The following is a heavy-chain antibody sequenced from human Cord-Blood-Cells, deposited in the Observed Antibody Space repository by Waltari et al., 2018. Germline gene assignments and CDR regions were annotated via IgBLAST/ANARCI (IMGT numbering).Heavy chain of an antibody. Sequence: EVQLVESGGGLVQPGGSLRLSCAASGFPFSRYWMSWVRQAPGKGLEWVANIKQDGSEKYYVDSVKGRFTISRDNAKNSLYLQMNSLRAEDTAVYYCARGHFDLWGRGTLVTVSS. CDR3: ARGHFDL. J-gene: IGHJ2*01. CDR1: GFPFSRYW. V-gene: IGHV3-7*01. CDR2: IKQDGSEK.